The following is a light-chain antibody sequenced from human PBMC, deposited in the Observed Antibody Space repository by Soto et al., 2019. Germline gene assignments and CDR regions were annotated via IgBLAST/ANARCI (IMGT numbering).Light chain of an antibody. J-gene: IGKJ4*01. CDR2: LGS. CDR3: MQALQTPLT. Sequence: DIVMTQSPLSLPVTPGEPASISCRSSQSLLHSNGYNYLDWYLQKPGQSPQLLIYLGSTRASGVPDRFSGSGSGTDFTLKICRVEAEDVGVYYCMQALQTPLTFGGGTKVEIK. CDR1: QSLLHSNGYNY. V-gene: IGKV2-28*01.